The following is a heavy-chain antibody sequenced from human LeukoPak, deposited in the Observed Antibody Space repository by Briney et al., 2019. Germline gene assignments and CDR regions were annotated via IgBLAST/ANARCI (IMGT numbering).Heavy chain of an antibody. V-gene: IGHV4-59*13. CDR2: VYLSGST. J-gene: IGHJ3*02. D-gene: IGHD3-10*01. Sequence: SETLSLTCADSGGSLSNYSRSWIRQAPGKGLEWIGYVYLSGSTNYNPSLKSRVTISLDTSKNQSSMRLSSVCAADTAIYYCARAISWYDSDRSDAVDIWGQGTMVTVSS. CDR1: GGSLSNYS. CDR3: ARAISWYDSDRSDAVDI.